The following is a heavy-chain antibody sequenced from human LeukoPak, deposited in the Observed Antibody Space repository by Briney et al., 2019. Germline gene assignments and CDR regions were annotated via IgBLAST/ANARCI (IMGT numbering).Heavy chain of an antibody. V-gene: IGHV4-61*02. D-gene: IGHD2-15*01. CDR2: YRTSGCT. CDR3: ARGCSGGSCYSNYYYYMDV. J-gene: IGHJ6*03. CDR1: GGSISSGGYY. Sequence: SETLSLTCTVSGGSISSGGYYWSWIRQPAGKGLEWIGRYRTSGCTNYNPSPSLTGRVTISVDTSKNQFSLKLSSVTAADTAVYYCARGCSGGSCYSNYYYYMDVWGKGTTVTISS.